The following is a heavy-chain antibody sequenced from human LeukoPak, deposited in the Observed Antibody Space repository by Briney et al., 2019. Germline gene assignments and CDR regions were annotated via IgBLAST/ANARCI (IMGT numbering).Heavy chain of an antibody. CDR1: GYTFTSYD. Sequence: ASVKVSCKASGYTFTSYDINWVRQAPGQGLEWMGWMNPNSGNTDYAQKFQGRVTMTRNTSISTAYMELSSLRSEDPAVYYCARGLGGYQPLTWFDPWGQGTLVTVSS. J-gene: IGHJ5*02. CDR3: ARGLGGYQPLTWFDP. V-gene: IGHV1-8*01. CDR2: MNPNSGNT. D-gene: IGHD5-12*01.